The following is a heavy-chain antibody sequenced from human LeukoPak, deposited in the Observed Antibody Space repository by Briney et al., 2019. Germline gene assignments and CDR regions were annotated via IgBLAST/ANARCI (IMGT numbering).Heavy chain of an antibody. V-gene: IGHV4-59*01. CDR2: IYYSGST. D-gene: IGHD5-18*01. J-gene: IGHJ4*02. CDR3: ARDNGYSYGLDY. CDR1: GGSISTYY. Sequence: SETLSLTCTVSGGSISTYYWSWIRQPPGKGLEWIGYIYYSGSTNYNPSLKSRVTISVDTSKNQFSLKLSSVTAADTAVYYCARDNGYSYGLDYRGLGTLVTVSS.